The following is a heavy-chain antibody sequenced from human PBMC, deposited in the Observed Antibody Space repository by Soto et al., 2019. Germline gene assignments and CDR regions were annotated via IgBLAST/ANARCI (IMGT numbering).Heavy chain of an antibody. CDR2: IIPIFGTA. CDR3: ARNGYSYGRLTMVV. CDR1: GGTFSSYA. Sequence: ASVKVSCKASGGTFSSYAISWVRQAPGQGLEWMGGIIPIFGTANYAQKFQGRVTITADESTSTAYMELSSLRSEDTAVYYCARNGYSYGRLTMVVWGQGTTVTVSS. D-gene: IGHD5-18*01. V-gene: IGHV1-69*13. J-gene: IGHJ6*02.